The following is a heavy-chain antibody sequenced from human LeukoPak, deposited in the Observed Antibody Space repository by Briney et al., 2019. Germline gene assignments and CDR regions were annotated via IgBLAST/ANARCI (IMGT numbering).Heavy chain of an antibody. CDR1: GYTFTGYY. CDR3: ARVGSDSSGWRRFDY. D-gene: IGHD6-19*01. V-gene: IGHV1-2*02. Sequence: ASVNVSCKASGYTFTGYYMHWVRQAPGQGLEWMGWINPNSGGTNSAQKFQGRVTMTRETYISTAYMEMSRLRSDDTAVYYCARVGSDSSGWRRFDYWGQGTLVTVSS. J-gene: IGHJ4*02. CDR2: INPNSGGT.